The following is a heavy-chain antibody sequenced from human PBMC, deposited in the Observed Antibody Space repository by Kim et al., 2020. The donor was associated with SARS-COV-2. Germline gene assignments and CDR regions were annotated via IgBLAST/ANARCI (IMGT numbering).Heavy chain of an antibody. V-gene: IGHV3-48*02. CDR1: GFTFSSYS. CDR2: ISSSSSTI. D-gene: IGHD4-17*01. CDR3: AREGVYGDYREYFDY. Sequence: GGSLRLSCAASGFTFSSYSMNWVRQAPGKGLEWVSYISSSSSTIYYADSVKGRFTISRDNAKNSLYLQMNSLRDEDAAVYYCAREGVYGDYREYFDYWGQGTLVTVSS. J-gene: IGHJ4*02.